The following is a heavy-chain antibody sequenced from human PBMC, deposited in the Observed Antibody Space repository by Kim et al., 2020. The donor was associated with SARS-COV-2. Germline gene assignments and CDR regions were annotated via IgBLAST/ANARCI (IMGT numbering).Heavy chain of an antibody. Sequence: SVKGRFTISRDNSKNTLYLQMNSLRAEDTAVYYCAKGDYGSGSYYPFGYWGQGTLVTVSS. V-gene: IGHV3-23*01. J-gene: IGHJ4*02. D-gene: IGHD3-10*01. CDR3: AKGDYGSGSYYPFGY.